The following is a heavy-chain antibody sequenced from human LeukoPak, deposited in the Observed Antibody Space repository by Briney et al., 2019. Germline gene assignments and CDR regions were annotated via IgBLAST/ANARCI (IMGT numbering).Heavy chain of an antibody. D-gene: IGHD1-1*01. CDR1: GGSISTYY. CDR2: IYYSGST. Sequence: PSETLSLTCSVSGGSISTYYWTWIRQPPGKGLEWIGYIYYSGSTYYNPSLKSRVTISVDTSKNQFSLKLSSVTAADTAVYYCARGNWNDVVGYYFDYWGQGTLVTVSS. CDR3: ARGNWNDVVGYYFDY. V-gene: IGHV4-59*08. J-gene: IGHJ4*02.